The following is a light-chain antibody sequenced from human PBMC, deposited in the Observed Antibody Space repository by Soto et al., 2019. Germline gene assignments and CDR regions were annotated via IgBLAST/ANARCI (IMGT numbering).Light chain of an antibody. CDR2: DAS. Sequence: IQMTESPSSLSASVGDRVAITCRASQTISRFLSWYQQKPGKAPKLLIYDASSLESGVPSRFSGSGSGTEFTLTISSLQPEDFAIYYCQQLNSYPITFGQGTRLEIK. V-gene: IGKV1-13*02. J-gene: IGKJ5*01. CDR3: QQLNSYPIT. CDR1: QTISRF.